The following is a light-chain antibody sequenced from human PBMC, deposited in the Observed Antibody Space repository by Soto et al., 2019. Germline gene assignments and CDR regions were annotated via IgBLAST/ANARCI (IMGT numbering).Light chain of an antibody. J-gene: IGKJ2*01. Sequence: DIQLTQSPSFLSASVGDRVTITCRASQGISSYLAWYQQKPGKAPKLLIYAASTLQSGVPSRFSGSGSGTKFTLTISSLQPEDFATYYCQQLNISPYTFGRGTKREIK. V-gene: IGKV1-9*01. CDR3: QQLNISPYT. CDR2: AAS. CDR1: QGISSY.